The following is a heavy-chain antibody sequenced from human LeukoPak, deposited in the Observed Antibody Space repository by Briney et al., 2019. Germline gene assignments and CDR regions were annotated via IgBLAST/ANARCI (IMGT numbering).Heavy chain of an antibody. Sequence: GSLRLSCAASGFTFSSYGMHWVRQAPGKGLEWVAVIWYDGSNKYYADSVKGRFTISRDNSKNTLYLHMNSLRAEDTAVYYCARDPRGYCSGGSCYSGYFDYWGQGTLVTVSS. CDR3: ARDPRGYCSGGSCYSGYFDY. D-gene: IGHD2-15*01. J-gene: IGHJ4*02. CDR2: IWYDGSNK. V-gene: IGHV3-33*01. CDR1: GFTFSSYG.